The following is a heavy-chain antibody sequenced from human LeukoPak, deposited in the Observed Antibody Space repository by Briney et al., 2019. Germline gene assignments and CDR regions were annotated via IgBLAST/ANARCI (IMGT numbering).Heavy chain of an antibody. V-gene: IGHV1-69*04. CDR3: ASLRLGELSLDNYGMDV. CDR1: GYTFTSYG. D-gene: IGHD3-16*02. J-gene: IGHJ6*02. CDR2: IIPILGIA. Sequence: WASVKVSCKASGYTFTSYGISWVRQAPGQGLEWMGRIIPILGIANYAQKFQGRVTITADKSTSTAYMELSSLRSEDTAVYYCASLRLGELSLDNYGMDVWGQGTTVTVSS.